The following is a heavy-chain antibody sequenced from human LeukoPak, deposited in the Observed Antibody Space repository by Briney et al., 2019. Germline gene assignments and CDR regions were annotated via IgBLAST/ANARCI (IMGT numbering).Heavy chain of an antibody. CDR2: IYYSGST. CDR3: ARGDYDDYWNFDY. J-gene: IGHJ4*02. V-gene: IGHV4-31*03. Sequence: SETLSLTCTVSGGSISSGGYYWSWIRQHPGKGLEWIGYIYYSGSTYYNPSLKSRVTISVDTSKNQFSLKLSSVTAADTAVYYCARGDYDDYWNFDYWGQGTLVTVSS. D-gene: IGHD4-17*01. CDR1: GGSISSGGYY.